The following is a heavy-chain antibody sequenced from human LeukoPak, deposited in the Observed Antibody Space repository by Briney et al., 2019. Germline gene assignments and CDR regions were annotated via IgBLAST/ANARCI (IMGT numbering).Heavy chain of an antibody. CDR2: ISSSGSTI. Sequence: GGSLRLSCAASGFTFSDYYMSWIRQAPGKGLEWVSYISSSGSTIYYADSVKGRFTISRDNAKNSLYLQMNSLRAEDTALYYCARDRCSGSCYPKQDYYYYYMDVWGKGTTVTVSS. CDR3: ARDRCSGSCYPKQDYYYYYMDV. J-gene: IGHJ6*03. D-gene: IGHD2-15*01. V-gene: IGHV3-11*01. CDR1: GFTFSDYY.